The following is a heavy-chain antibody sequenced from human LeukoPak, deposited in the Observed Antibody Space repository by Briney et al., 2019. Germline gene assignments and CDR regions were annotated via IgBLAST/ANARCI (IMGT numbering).Heavy chain of an antibody. CDR3: STAAFH. CDR1: APTSNNAW. CDR2: ITSKAEGRTT. V-gene: IGHV3-15*01. J-gene: IGHJ4*02. Sequence: PGRSLRPSCAPAAPTSNNAWTGWVHHTPGEGPEWVGRITSKAEGRTTDYAAPVKGRITISRDDSKNTLYLQMNSLKTEDTAVYYCSTAAFHWGQGTLVTVSS.